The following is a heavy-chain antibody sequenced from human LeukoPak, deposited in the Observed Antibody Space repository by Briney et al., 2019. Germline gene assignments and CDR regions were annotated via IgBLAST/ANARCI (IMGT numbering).Heavy chain of an antibody. CDR3: VRDLRRMGATTAYLHH. Sequence: GGSLRLSCAASGFTFSSYAMHWVRQAPGKGLEYVSAISSNGGSTYYANSVKGRFTISRDNSKNTLYLQMGSLRAEDVAVYYCVRDLRRMGATTAYLHHWGQGTLVTVSS. D-gene: IGHD1-26*01. V-gene: IGHV3-64*01. J-gene: IGHJ1*01. CDR2: ISSNGGST. CDR1: GFTFSSYA.